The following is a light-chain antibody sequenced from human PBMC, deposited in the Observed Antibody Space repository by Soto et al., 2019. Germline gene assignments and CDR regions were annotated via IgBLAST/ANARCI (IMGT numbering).Light chain of an antibody. CDR3: QQLNSYPRT. V-gene: IGKV3-11*01. J-gene: IGKJ2*01. CDR2: EAS. Sequence: EIVLTQSPATLSLSPGERATLSCRASQSVGNNLAWYQQKPGQAPGLLIYEASTRATGIPARFSGSGSGTEFTLTISSLQPEDFATYYCQQLNSYPRTFGQGTKLEIK. CDR1: QSVGNN.